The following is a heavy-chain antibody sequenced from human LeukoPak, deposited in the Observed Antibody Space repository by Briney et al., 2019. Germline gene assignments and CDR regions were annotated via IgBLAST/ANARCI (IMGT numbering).Heavy chain of an antibody. V-gene: IGHV4-59*01. Sequence: SETLSLTCTVSGGSISGYYWSWIRQPPGKGLEYIAYIYYSGSTNYNPSLKSRVTISVGTSKNQFSLKLSSVTAADTAVYYCARVVGYSYSPGFYSWGQGTLVTVSS. J-gene: IGHJ4*02. CDR2: IYYSGST. D-gene: IGHD5-18*01. CDR3: ARVVGYSYSPGFYS. CDR1: GGSISGYY.